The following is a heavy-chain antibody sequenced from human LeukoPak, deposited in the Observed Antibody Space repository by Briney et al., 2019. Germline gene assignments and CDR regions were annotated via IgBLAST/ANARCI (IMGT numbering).Heavy chain of an antibody. CDR2: ISGSGGST. CDR3: ARPSPPGDGYNPCDY. Sequence: PGGSLRLSCAASGFTFSSYAMSWVRQAPGKGLEWVSAISGSGGSTYYADSVKGRFTISRDNSKNTLYLQMNSLRTEDTAVYYCARPSPPGDGYNPCDYWGPGALVIVSS. D-gene: IGHD5-24*01. CDR1: GFTFSSYA. J-gene: IGHJ4*02. V-gene: IGHV3-23*01.